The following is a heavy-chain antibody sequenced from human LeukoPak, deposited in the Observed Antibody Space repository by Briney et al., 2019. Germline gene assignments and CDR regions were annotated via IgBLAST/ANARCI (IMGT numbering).Heavy chain of an antibody. D-gene: IGHD1-26*01. CDR2: ISYDGSNK. J-gene: IGHJ3*02. CDR3: AREWELHAFDI. Sequence: PGGSLRLSCAASGFTFSSYAMHWVRQAPGKGLEWVAVISYDGSNKYYADFVKGRFTISRDNSKNTLYLQMNSLRAEDTAVYYCAREWELHAFDIWGQGTMVTVSS. CDR1: GFTFSSYA. V-gene: IGHV3-30*03.